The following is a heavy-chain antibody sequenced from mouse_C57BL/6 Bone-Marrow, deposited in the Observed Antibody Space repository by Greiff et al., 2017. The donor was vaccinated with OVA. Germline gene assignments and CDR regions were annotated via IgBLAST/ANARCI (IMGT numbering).Heavy chain of an antibody. Sequence: VQLQQSGPELVKPGASVKISCKASGYTFTDYYMNWVKQSHGKSLEWIGDINPNNGGTSYNQKFKGKATLTVDKSSSTAYMELRSLTSEDSAVYYCARWGAQEDYWGQGTTLTVSS. CDR2: INPNNGGT. D-gene: IGHD3-2*02. V-gene: IGHV1-26*01. J-gene: IGHJ2*01. CDR3: ARWGAQEDY. CDR1: GYTFTDYY.